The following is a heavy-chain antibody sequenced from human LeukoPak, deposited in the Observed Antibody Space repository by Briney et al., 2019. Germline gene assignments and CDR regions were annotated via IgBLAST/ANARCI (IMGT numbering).Heavy chain of an antibody. CDR2: ITTSSTTI. V-gene: IGHV3-48*02. CDR3: ARGAGPYGDYRDY. Sequence: GGSLRLSCAASGFTFSDYTMNWVRQAPGKGLEWVSYITTSSTTIYYADSVKGRFTISRDNAENSLYLQMNSLRDEDTAVYYCARGAGPYGDYRDYWGQGTLVTVSS. J-gene: IGHJ4*02. D-gene: IGHD4-17*01. CDR1: GFTFSDYT.